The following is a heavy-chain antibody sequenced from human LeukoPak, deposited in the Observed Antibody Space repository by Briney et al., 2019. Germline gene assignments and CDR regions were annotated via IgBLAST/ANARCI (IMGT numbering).Heavy chain of an antibody. CDR3: ARGVLVYDFWSGSRPNLDY. D-gene: IGHD3-3*01. Sequence: GASVKVSCKASGYTFTSYDINWVRQATGQGLEWMGWMNPNSGNTGYAQKFQGRVTMTRNTSISTADMELSSLRSEDTAVYYCARGVLVYDFWSGSRPNLDYWGQGTLVTVSS. CDR2: MNPNSGNT. V-gene: IGHV1-8*01. CDR1: GYTFTSYD. J-gene: IGHJ4*02.